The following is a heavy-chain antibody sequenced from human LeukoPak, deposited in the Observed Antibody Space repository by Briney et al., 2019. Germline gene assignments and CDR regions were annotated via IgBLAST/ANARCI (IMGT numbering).Heavy chain of an antibody. D-gene: IGHD1-1*01. CDR3: ARGLWHLDHQILDI. CDR1: GYTFTSCY. Sequence: ASVKVSCKASGYTFTSCYMHWVRQAPGQGLEWMGISNPSGGSTTYAQKFQGGVTMTRDTSTSTLNMELSSLRSEGTAVYYCARGLWHLDHQILDIWGQGTMVTVSP. J-gene: IGHJ3*02. V-gene: IGHV1-46*01. CDR2: SNPSGGST.